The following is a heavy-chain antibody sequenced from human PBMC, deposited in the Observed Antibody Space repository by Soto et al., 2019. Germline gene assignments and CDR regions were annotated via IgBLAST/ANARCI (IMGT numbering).Heavy chain of an antibody. D-gene: IGHD6-6*01. CDR1: GYTFTSYG. CDR2: ISAYNGNT. J-gene: IGHJ6*02. V-gene: IGHV1-18*04. CDR3: AREIGGARGYYYYGMDV. Sequence: ASVKVSCKASGYTFTSYGISWVRQAPGQGLEWMGWISAYNGNTNYAQKLQGRVTMTTDTSTSTAYMELRSLRSDDTAVYYCAREIGGARGYYYYGMDVWGQGTTVTSP.